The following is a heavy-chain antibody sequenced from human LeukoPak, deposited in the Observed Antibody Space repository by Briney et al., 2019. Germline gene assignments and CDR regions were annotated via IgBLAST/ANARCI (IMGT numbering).Heavy chain of an antibody. Sequence: GGSLRLSCAASGFTFSSYAVSWVRQAPGKGLEWVSAISGSGGSTYYADSVKGRFTISRDNSKNTLYLQMNSLRAEDTAVYYCAKGVQDCSSTSCYPIAVLWGQGTLVTVSS. CDR2: ISGSGGST. CDR3: AKGVQDCSSTSCYPIAVL. CDR1: GFTFSSYA. D-gene: IGHD2-2*01. V-gene: IGHV3-23*01. J-gene: IGHJ4*02.